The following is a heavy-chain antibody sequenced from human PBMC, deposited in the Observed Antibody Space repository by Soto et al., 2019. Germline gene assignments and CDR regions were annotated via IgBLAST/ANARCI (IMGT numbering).Heavy chain of an antibody. D-gene: IGHD1-26*01. CDR3: ARRRVGATHFDY. Sequence: PREDLNLSCAGSGYRVTIYWIGWVRQMPGKGLEWMGIIYPGDSDTRYSPSFQGQVTISADKSISTAYLQWSSLKASDTAMYYCARRRVGATHFDYWGQGTLVTVSS. CDR2: IYPGDSDT. V-gene: IGHV5-51*01. J-gene: IGHJ4*02. CDR1: GYRVTIYW.